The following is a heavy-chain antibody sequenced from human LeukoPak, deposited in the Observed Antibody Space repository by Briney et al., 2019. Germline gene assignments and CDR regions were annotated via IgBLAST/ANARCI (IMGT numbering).Heavy chain of an antibody. CDR3: ARVDYSNYYYYYMDV. CDR2: IYYSGST. CDR1: GGSIISHY. V-gene: IGHV4-59*11. J-gene: IGHJ6*03. D-gene: IGHD4-11*01. Sequence: SETLSVTCAVSGGSIISHYWSWIRQPQGKGLEWIGYIYYSGSTNYNPSLKSRVTISVDTSKNQFSLKLSSVTAADTAVYYCARVDYSNYYYYYMDVWGKGTTVTVSS.